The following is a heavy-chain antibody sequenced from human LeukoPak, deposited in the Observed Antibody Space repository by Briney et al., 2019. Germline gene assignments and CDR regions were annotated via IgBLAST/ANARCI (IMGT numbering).Heavy chain of an antibody. J-gene: IGHJ3*02. CDR2: ISASGGST. V-gene: IGHV3-23*01. Sequence: GGSLRFSCAASGFTFSSYSMIWVRQAPGKGLEWVSAISASGGSTYYADSVKGRFTISRDNSKNTLYLQMNSLRAEDTAVYYCAKASSSPYAFDIWGQGTMVTVSS. CDR1: GFTFSSYS. CDR3: AKASSSPYAFDI. D-gene: IGHD6-13*01.